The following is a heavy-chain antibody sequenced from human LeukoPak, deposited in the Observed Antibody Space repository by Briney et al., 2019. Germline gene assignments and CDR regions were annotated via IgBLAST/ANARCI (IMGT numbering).Heavy chain of an antibody. CDR3: ARHQGKWAVALDY. Sequence: KPGESRRISCQGSGYSFTSYWISWVRQLPGKGLEWMGRIDPSDSYTNYSPSFQGHVTISADKSISTAYLQWSSLKASDTAMYYYARHQGKWAVALDYWGQGTLVTVSS. J-gene: IGHJ4*02. CDR2: IDPSDSYT. D-gene: IGHD6-19*01. V-gene: IGHV5-10-1*01. CDR1: GYSFTSYW.